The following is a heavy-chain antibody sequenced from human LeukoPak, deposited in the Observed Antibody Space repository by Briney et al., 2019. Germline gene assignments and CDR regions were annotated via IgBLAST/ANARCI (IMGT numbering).Heavy chain of an antibody. CDR1: GYSFPSYW. V-gene: IGHV5-51*01. J-gene: IGHJ3*02. D-gene: IGHD4-17*01. CDR2: IYPGDSDT. CDR3: ARRDYGDYSRAFDI. Sequence: GESLKISCKGSGYSFPSYWIDRVRQTPGPGLECMGIIYPGDSDTRYSPSFQGQVTISADKSISTAYLQWSSLKASDTAMYYCARRDYGDYSRAFDIWGQGTMVTVSS.